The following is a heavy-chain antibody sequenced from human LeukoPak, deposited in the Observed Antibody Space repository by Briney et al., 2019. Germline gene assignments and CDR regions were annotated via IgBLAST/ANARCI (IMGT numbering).Heavy chain of an antibody. CDR3: ARVYYSSSYDYWYFDL. J-gene: IGHJ2*01. Sequence: TETLSLTCTVSGGSISSYYWSWIRQPPGKVLEWIGYIYYSGSTNYNPSLKSRVTISVDTSKNQFSLKLSSVTAADTAVYYCARVYYSSSYDYWYFDLWGRGTLVTVSS. CDR2: IYYSGST. CDR1: GGSISSYY. V-gene: IGHV4-59*01. D-gene: IGHD6-13*01.